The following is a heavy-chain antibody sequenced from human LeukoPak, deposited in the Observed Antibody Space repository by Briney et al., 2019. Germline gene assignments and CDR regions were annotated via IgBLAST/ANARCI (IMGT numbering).Heavy chain of an antibody. V-gene: IGHV1-69*05. J-gene: IGHJ4*02. D-gene: IGHD5-18*01. CDR2: IIPIFGTA. CDR1: GGTFSSYA. Sequence: SVKVSCKASGGTFSSYAISWVRQAPGQGLEWMGGIIPIFGTANYAQKFQGRVTITTDESTSTAYMELSSLRSEDTAVYYCARVYSYGYNRYFDFWGQGTLVTVSS. CDR3: ARVYSYGYNRYFDF.